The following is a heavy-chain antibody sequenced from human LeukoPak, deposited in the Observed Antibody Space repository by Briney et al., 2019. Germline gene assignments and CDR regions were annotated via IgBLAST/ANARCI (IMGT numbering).Heavy chain of an antibody. V-gene: IGHV1-46*01. CDR3: ARVSETDDILTGYYAY. CDR1: GYTFTSYY. D-gene: IGHD3-9*01. Sequence: ASVKVSCKASGYTFTSYYMHWVRQAPGQGLEWMGIINPSGGSTSYAQKFQGRVTMTRDTSTSTVYMELSSLRSEDTAVYYCARVSETDDILTGYYAYWGQGTLVTVSS. J-gene: IGHJ4*02. CDR2: INPSGGST.